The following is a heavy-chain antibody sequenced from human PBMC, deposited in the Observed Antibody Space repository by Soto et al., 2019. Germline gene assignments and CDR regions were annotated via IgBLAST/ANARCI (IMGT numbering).Heavy chain of an antibody. V-gene: IGHV3-48*02. CDR3: ARDWDIVILSVPIPNYNYGMDV. CDR2: ISSRSDTL. D-gene: IGHD2-15*01. Sequence: PGGSLRLSCEGSGFTFSAYAMNWVRQAPGKGLEWVSYISSRSDTLYYADSVKGRFTISRDNAKNSVYLQVNNLRDEDTAVYYCARDWDIVILSVPIPNYNYGMDVWGQGTTVTFSS. J-gene: IGHJ6*02. CDR1: GFTFSAYA.